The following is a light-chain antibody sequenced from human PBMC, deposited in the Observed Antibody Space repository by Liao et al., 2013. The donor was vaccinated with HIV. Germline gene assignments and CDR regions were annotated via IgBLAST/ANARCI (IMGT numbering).Light chain of an antibody. J-gene: IGLJ2*01. CDR2: QDI. V-gene: IGLV3-1*01. CDR3: QAWDSSTGVV. CDR1: NLGDKY. Sequence: SHELTQPPSVSVSPGQTAIITCSGDNLGDKYACWFQRKPAQSPVLVIYQDIKRPSGIPERFSGSKSGNTATLTISGTQAMDEADYYCQAWDSSTGVVFGGGTKLTVL.